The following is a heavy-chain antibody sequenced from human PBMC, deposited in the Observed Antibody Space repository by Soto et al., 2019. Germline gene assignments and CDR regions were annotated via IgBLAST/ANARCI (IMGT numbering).Heavy chain of an antibody. CDR3: ARGLVYYDSSGAFDY. CDR1: CGSISSSNW. Sequence: SETLSLTCAVSCGSISSSNWWRWVRQPPGKGLEWIGEIYHSGSTNYNPSLKSRVTISVDKSKNQFPLKLSSVTAADTAVYYCARGLVYYDSSGAFDYRGQGTLVTGSS. J-gene: IGHJ4*02. D-gene: IGHD3-22*01. V-gene: IGHV4-4*02. CDR2: IYHSGST.